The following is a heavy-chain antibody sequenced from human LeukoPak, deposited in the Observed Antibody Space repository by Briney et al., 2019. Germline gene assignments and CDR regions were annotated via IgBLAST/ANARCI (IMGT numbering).Heavy chain of an antibody. CDR2: IYHSGST. Sequence: SETLSLTCTVSGYSISSGYYWGWIRQPPGKGLEWIGSIYHSGSTYYNPSLKSRVTISVDTSKNQFSLKLSSVTAADTAVYYCARDHGTRYSSSWYGSYYYYMDVWGKGTTVTVSS. J-gene: IGHJ6*03. CDR1: GYSISSGYY. D-gene: IGHD6-13*01. CDR3: ARDHGTRYSSSWYGSYYYYMDV. V-gene: IGHV4-38-2*02.